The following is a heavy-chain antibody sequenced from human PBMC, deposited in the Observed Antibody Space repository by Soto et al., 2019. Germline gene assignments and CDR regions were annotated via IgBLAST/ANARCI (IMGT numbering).Heavy chain of an antibody. CDR3: ARDHRGGTYAFEI. D-gene: IGHD2-15*01. J-gene: IGHJ3*02. CDR1: GYTFTSFG. CDR2: ISAYNGNT. V-gene: IGHV1-18*01. Sequence: QVQLVQSGAEVKKPGASVKDSCKASGYTFTSFGIIWVRQAPGKRLEWMGWISAYNGNTNYAENLQGRVTMTTATCTSTAYMALRSRRSDDTAVYYCARDHRGGTYAFEIWGQGTMVTVSS.